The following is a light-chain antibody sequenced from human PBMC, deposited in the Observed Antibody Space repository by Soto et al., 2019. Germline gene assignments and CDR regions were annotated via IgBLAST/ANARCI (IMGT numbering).Light chain of an antibody. V-gene: IGKV3-20*01. Sequence: EIVLTQSPGTLSVSPGERATLSCRASQHVTSNYLAWYQQKPGQAPRLLVYGASSRATGIPDRFSGGGSGTDFTLTISRLEPEDFVVYYCQQYNTSPVTFGQGTKLEIK. CDR3: QQYNTSPVT. CDR1: QHVTSNY. CDR2: GAS. J-gene: IGKJ2*01.